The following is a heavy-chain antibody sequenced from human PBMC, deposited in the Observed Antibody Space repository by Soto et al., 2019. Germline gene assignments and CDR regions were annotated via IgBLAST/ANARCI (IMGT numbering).Heavy chain of an antibody. Sequence: RGSLRLCCATSGCTLRNYGLHWVRQAPGKGLEWVASISGSGKDTFYRDSVKGRFTISRDNAESSLVLQMNSLTVDDTAVYHCARVHLVRTSSYYCGMDVWG. J-gene: IGHJ6*02. CDR1: GCTLRNYG. CDR2: ISGSGKDT. D-gene: IGHD6-6*01. V-gene: IGHV3-21*06. CDR3: ARVHLVRTSSYYCGMDV.